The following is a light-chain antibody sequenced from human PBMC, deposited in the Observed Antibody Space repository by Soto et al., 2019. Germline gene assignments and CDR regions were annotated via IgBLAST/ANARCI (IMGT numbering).Light chain of an antibody. CDR2: GVS. J-gene: IGLJ1*01. Sequence: SALTRPPSASGTPGQSVTISFTGTSSDVGGYNYVSWYQQHPGKAPKLLLCGVSDRPSGVSDRFSGCKSGDTASLTVSGLQPEEEADYYCSSYTSARTYVFGTGTKVTVL. CDR3: SSYTSARTYV. V-gene: IGLV2-8*01. CDR1: SSDVGGYNY.